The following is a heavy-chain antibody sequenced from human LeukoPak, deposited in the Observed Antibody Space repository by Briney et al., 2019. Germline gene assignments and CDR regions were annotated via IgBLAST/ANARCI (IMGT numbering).Heavy chain of an antibody. CDR1: GYTFTSYA. CDR3: AKGRDAEILRFLEYNFDY. CDR2: INAGNGNT. D-gene: IGHD3-3*01. V-gene: IGHV1-3*01. J-gene: IGHJ4*02. Sequence: ASVKVSCKASGYTFTSYAMHWVRQAPGQRLEWMGWINAGNGNTKYSQKFQGRVTITRDTSASTAYMELSSLRAEDTAVYYCAKGRDAEILRFLEYNFDYWGQGTLVTVSS.